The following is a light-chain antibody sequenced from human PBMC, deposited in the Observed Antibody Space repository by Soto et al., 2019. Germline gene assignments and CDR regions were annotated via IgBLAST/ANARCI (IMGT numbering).Light chain of an antibody. Sequence: QSALTQPASVSGSLGQSITISCTGTSSDVGGYNYVSWYQQHPGKAPKLMIYEVSNRPSGVSNRFSGSKSGNTASLTISGLQAEDEADYYCSSYTSTYVVFGGGTQLTVL. CDR1: SSDVGGYNY. J-gene: IGLJ2*01. CDR2: EVS. V-gene: IGLV2-14*01. CDR3: SSYTSTYVV.